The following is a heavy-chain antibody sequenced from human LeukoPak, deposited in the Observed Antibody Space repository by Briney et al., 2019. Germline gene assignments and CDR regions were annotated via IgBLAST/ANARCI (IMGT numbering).Heavy chain of an antibody. CDR2: IYYSGST. J-gene: IGHJ4*02. CDR3: ARDRDLGGSDY. V-gene: IGHV4-59*01. Sequence: SETLSLTCTVSGGSISSYYWSWIRQPPGKGLEWIGYIYYSGSTNYNPSLKSRVTISVDTSKNQFSLKLSSVTAADTAVYYCARDRDLGGSDYWGQGTLVTVSS. D-gene: IGHD3-16*01. CDR1: GGSISSYY.